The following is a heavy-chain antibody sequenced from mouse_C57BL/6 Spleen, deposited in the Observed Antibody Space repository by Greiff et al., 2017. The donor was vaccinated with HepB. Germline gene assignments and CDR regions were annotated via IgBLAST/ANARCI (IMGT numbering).Heavy chain of an antibody. V-gene: IGHV5-6*02. CDR1: GFTFSSYG. J-gene: IGHJ4*01. CDR2: ISSGGSYT. Sequence: EVKLVESGGDLVKPGGSLKLSCAASGFTFSSYGMSWVRQTPDKRLEWVATISSGGSYTYYPDSVKGRFTISRDNAKNTLYLQMSSLKSEDTAMYYCARRDYGSSRYAMDYWGQGTSVTVSS. D-gene: IGHD1-1*01. CDR3: ARRDYGSSRYAMDY.